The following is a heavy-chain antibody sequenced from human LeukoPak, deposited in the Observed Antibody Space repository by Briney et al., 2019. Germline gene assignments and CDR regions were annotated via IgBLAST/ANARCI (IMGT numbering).Heavy chain of an antibody. J-gene: IGHJ4*02. CDR1: GYTFTSYG. CDR2: ISAYNGNT. V-gene: IGHV1-18*01. D-gene: IGHD3-3*01. Sequence: GASVKVSCKASGYTFTSYGISWVRQAPGQGLEWMGWISAYNGNTNYAQKLQGRVTMTTDTSTSIDYMELRSLRSDDTAVYYCARDITYYDFWSGYYTSQGVDYWGQGTLVTVSS. CDR3: ARDITYYDFWSGYYTSQGVDY.